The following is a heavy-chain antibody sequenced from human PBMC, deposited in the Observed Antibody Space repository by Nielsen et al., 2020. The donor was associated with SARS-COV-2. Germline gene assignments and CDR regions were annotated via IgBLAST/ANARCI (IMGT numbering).Heavy chain of an antibody. CDR1: GFTFSSYG. CDR2: ISYDGSNK. CDR3: AREGHSQSVIVINSYVDY. V-gene: IGHV3-30*03. Sequence: GESLKISCAASGFTFSSYGTHWVRQAPGKGLEWVAVISYDGSNKYYADSVKGRFTISRDNSKNTLYLEMKSLRAEDTAVYYCAREGHSQSVIVINSYVDYWGQGILVTVSS. D-gene: IGHD3-10*01. J-gene: IGHJ4*02.